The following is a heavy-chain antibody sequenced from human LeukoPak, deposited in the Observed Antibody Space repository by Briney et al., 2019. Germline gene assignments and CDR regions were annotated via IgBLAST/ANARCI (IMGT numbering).Heavy chain of an antibody. D-gene: IGHD2-15*01. CDR2: IYPGDSDT. Sequence: GESLKISCKVSGYSFTSYWIGWVRQMPGEGLEWMGIIYPGDSDTRYSLSFQGQVTFSADKSISTAYLQWSSLKASDTAMYYCARLGSSDWYYFGYWGQGTLVTVSS. V-gene: IGHV5-51*01. CDR1: GYSFTSYW. CDR3: ARLGSSDWYYFGY. J-gene: IGHJ4*02.